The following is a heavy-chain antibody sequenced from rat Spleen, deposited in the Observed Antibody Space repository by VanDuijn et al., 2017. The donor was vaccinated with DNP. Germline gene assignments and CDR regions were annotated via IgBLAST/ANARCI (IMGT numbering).Heavy chain of an antibody. CDR1: GFSLTSNG. D-gene: IGHD1-9*01. CDR3: ARSGTTGITHAMDD. J-gene: IGHJ4*01. CDR2: IWSGGST. Sequence: QVQLKESGPGLVQPSQTLSLTCTVSGFSLTSNGVNWIRQPPGKGLEWIGAIWSGGSTSYNSVLKSRLSISRDTSKSQVLLKMHSLQTEDTAMYFCARSGTTGITHAMDDWGQGTSVTVSS. V-gene: IGHV2-16*01.